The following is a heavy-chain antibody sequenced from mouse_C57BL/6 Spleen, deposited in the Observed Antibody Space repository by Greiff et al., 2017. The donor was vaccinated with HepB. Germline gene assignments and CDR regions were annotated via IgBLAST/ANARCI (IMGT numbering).Heavy chain of an antibody. J-gene: IGHJ1*03. CDR1: GYTFTDYE. CDR3: TRDSNYFYWYFDV. V-gene: IGHV1-15*01. Sequence: VKLMESGAELVRPGASVTLSCKASGYTFTDYEMHWVKQTPVHGLEWIGAIDPETGGTAYNQKFKGKAILTADKSSSTAYMELRSLTSEDSAVYYCTRDSNYFYWYFDVWGTGTTVTVSS. D-gene: IGHD2-5*01. CDR2: IDPETGGT.